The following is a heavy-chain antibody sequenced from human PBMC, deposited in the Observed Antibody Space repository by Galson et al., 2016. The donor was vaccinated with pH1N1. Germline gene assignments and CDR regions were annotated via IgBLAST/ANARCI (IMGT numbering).Heavy chain of an antibody. J-gene: IGHJ4*02. CDR1: GFSFADYA. V-gene: IGHV3-49*04. CDR2: VRGKTYGGTT. Sequence: SLRLSCAASGFSFADYAMSWVRQAPGKGLEWLGFVRGKTYGGTTDYAASVKGRFTISRDDSKSIAYLQMNSLKTEDTGVYYCTTDSWITKNWGQGTLVTVSS. D-gene: IGHD2-2*03. CDR3: TTDSWITKN.